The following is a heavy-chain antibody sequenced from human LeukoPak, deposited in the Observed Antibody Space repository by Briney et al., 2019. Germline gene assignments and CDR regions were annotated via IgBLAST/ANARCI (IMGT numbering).Heavy chain of an antibody. V-gene: IGHV4-39*01. J-gene: IGHJ4*02. CDR1: GGSISSSSYY. CDR2: IYYSGST. Sequence: SETLSLTCTVSGGSISSSSYYWGWIRQPPGKGLEWIGSIYYSGSTYYNPSLKSRVTISVDTSKNQFSLKLSSVTAADTAVYYCARHAGDRFDYWGQGTLVSVSS. D-gene: IGHD3-10*01. CDR3: ARHAGDRFDY.